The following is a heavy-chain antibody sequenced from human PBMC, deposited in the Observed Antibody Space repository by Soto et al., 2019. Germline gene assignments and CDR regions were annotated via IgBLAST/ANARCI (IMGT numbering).Heavy chain of an antibody. J-gene: IGHJ4*02. CDR2: IYDSGRT. Sequence: QVQLQESGPGLVKPSQTLSLTCTVSGGSISSGDYYWSWIRQPPGKGLEWVGYIYDSGRTHYHPCLKSRVTISVDTSKNLFALKLSSVTAADTAVYYCARADGPVDYWGQGTLVTVSS. CDR3: ARADGPVDY. V-gene: IGHV4-30-4*01. CDR1: GGSISSGDYY.